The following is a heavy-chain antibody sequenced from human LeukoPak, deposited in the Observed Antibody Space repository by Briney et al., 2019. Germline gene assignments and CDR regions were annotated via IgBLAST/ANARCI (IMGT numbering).Heavy chain of an antibody. CDR1: GFTFSSYW. J-gene: IGHJ4*02. Sequence: GGSLRLSCAASGFTFSSYWMSWVRQAPGKGLEWVANIKQDGSEKYYVDSVKGRFTISRDNAKNSLYLQMNSLRAEDTAVYYCARDPGYSSSGYYFDYWGQGTLVTVSS. CDR3: ARDPGYSSSGYYFDY. CDR2: IKQDGSEK. V-gene: IGHV3-7*01. D-gene: IGHD6-13*01.